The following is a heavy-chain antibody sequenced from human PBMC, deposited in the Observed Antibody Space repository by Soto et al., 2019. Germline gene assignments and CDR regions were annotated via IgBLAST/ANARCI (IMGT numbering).Heavy chain of an antibody. J-gene: IGHJ4*02. CDR1: GGSISSGDYY. D-gene: IGHD2-2*02. CDR3: ARYTNAWYLDY. V-gene: IGHV4-30-4*01. Sequence: PSETLSLTCTVSGGSISSGDYYWSWILHPPGKGLEWIGYIHYSGSTYHNPSLKSRVTISVDTSKNQFSLKLTSVTAADTAVYYCARYTNAWYLDYWGQGTRVTVSS. CDR2: IHYSGST.